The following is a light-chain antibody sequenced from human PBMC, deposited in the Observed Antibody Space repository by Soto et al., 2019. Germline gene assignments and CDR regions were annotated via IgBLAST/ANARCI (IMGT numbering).Light chain of an antibody. CDR3: QQYGSSPWT. Sequence: EIVLTQSPGTLSLSPGERATLSCRASQSVSSSYLAWYQQKPGQAPMLHIYGASSRATGIPDRFSGSGSGTDFTLTISRLEPEDFAVYYCQQYGSSPWTFGQGTKVDIK. CDR2: GAS. J-gene: IGKJ1*01. CDR1: QSVSSSY. V-gene: IGKV3-20*01.